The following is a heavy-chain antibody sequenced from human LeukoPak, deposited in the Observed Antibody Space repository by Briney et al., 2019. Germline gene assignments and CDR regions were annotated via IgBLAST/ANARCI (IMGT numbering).Heavy chain of an antibody. J-gene: IGHJ4*02. CDR2: IYYSGST. V-gene: IGHV4-59*08. D-gene: IGHD3-10*01. CDR1: GGSISNYF. CDR3: ARHMVSLYYFDY. Sequence: SETLSLTCTLSGGSISNYFWSWIRQPPGKGLEWIGYIYYSGSTSYNPSLKSRVTISVDTSKNHFSLKLSSVIAADTAVYSCARHMVSLYYFDYWGQGTLVTVSS.